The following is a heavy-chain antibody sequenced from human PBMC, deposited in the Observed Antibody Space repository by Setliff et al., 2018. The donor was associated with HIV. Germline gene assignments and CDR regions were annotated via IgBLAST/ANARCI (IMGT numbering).Heavy chain of an antibody. J-gene: IGHJ4*02. CDR1: GYTLTKLS. CDR3: AIDNRGGVGAPYYFDY. Sequence: ASVKVSCKVSGYTLTKLSMHWVRQAPGKGLEWMGGFDPELGVTFFAQRFQGRITMTGDTSADTAYMELRSLRSDDTATYYCAIDNRGGVGAPYYFDYWGQGARVTVSS. V-gene: IGHV1-24*01. D-gene: IGHD1-26*01. CDR2: FDPELGVT.